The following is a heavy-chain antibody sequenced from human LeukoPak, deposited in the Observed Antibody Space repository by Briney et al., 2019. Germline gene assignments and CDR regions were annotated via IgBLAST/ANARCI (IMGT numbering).Heavy chain of an antibody. J-gene: IGHJ4*02. D-gene: IGHD6-19*01. CDR1: GFSLSTSGVG. Sequence: SGPTLVNPTQTLTLTCTFSGFSLSTSGVGVGWIRQPPGKALEWLALIYWDDDKRYSPSLKSRLTITKDTSKNQVVLTMTNMDPVDTATYYCAHYSGYDLYSSGWYVYWSQGTLVTVSS. CDR3: AHYSGYDLYSSGWYVY. CDR2: IYWDDDK. V-gene: IGHV2-5*02.